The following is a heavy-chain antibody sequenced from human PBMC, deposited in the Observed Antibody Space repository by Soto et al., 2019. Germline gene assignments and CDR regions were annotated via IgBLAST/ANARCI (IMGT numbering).Heavy chain of an antibody. J-gene: IGHJ4*02. CDR3: ARQIYDSDSGPNFQYYFDS. CDR2: IDPSDSQT. Sequence: PGESLKIPCKGSGYSFAGYWITWVRQKPGKGLEWMGRIDPSDSQTYYSPSFRGHVTISVTKSITTVFLQWSSLRASDTAMYYCARQIYDSDSGPNFQYYFDSWGQGTPVNVSS. V-gene: IGHV5-10-1*01. CDR1: GYSFAGYW. D-gene: IGHD5-12*01.